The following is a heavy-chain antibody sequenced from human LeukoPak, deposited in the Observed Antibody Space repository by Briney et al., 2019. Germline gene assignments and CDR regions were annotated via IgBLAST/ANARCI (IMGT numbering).Heavy chain of an antibody. CDR2: ISPSGGST. J-gene: IGHJ3*02. D-gene: IGHD5-24*01. CDR3: ARPRDGYNPDAFDI. Sequence: GASVKVSCKAFGYTFTSNDMHWVRQAPGQGPEWMGVISPSGGSTTYAQKFQGRVTLTRDMSTSTDYLELSSLRSDDTAVYYCARPRDGYNPDAFDIWGQGTMVTVSS. V-gene: IGHV1-46*01. CDR1: GYTFTSND.